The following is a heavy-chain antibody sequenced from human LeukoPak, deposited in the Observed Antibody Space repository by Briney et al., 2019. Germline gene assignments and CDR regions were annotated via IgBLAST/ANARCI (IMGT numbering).Heavy chain of an antibody. Sequence: GGSLRLSCAASGFTFSSYWMSWVRQAPGKGLEWVANIKQDGSEEYYVDSVKGRFTISRDSAKNSLYLQMNSLTAEDTVVYYCARLLSNYYYYYMDVWGKGTTVTVSS. V-gene: IGHV3-7*01. D-gene: IGHD2/OR15-2a*01. J-gene: IGHJ6*03. CDR2: IKQDGSEE. CDR1: GFTFSSYW. CDR3: ARLLSNYYYYYMDV.